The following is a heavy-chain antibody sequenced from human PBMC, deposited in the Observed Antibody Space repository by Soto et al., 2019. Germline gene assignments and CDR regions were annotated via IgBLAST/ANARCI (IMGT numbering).Heavy chain of an antibody. V-gene: IGHV4-59*01. CDR2: IYYSGST. CDR1: GGSISSYY. Sequence: PSETLSLTCTVSGGSISSYYWSWIRQPPGKGLEWIGYIYYSGSTNYNPSLKSRVTISVDTSKNQFSLKLSSVTAADTAVYYCASYSLGSSWSWYIRSGGEFDYWGQGTLVTVPS. D-gene: IGHD6-13*01. CDR3: ASYSLGSSWSWYIRSGGEFDY. J-gene: IGHJ4*02.